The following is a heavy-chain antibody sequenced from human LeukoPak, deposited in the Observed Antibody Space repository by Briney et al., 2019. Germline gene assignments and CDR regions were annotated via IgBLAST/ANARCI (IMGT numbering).Heavy chain of an antibody. Sequence: GGSLRLSCAASGFTFDDYGMSWVRQAPGKGLEWVSGINWNGGSTGYADSVKGRFTISRDNSKNTLYLQMNSLRAEDTAVYYCAKSIVVVTASPDRPFDYWGQGTLVTVSS. CDR2: INWNGGST. CDR1: GFTFDDYG. CDR3: AKSIVVVTASPDRPFDY. J-gene: IGHJ4*02. D-gene: IGHD2-21*02. V-gene: IGHV3-20*04.